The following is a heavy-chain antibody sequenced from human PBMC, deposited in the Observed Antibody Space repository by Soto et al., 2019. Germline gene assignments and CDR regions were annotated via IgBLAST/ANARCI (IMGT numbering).Heavy chain of an antibody. V-gene: IGHV3-23*01. CDR2: ISGSGGST. D-gene: IGHD2-15*01. CDR3: AKDRGNIVVVVAADPGAELI. CDR1: GFTFSSYA. J-gene: IGHJ3*02. Sequence: GGSLRLSCAASGFTFSSYAMSWVRQAPGKGLEWVSAISGSGGSTYYADSVKGRFTISRDNSKNTLYLQMNSLRAEDTAVYYCAKDRGNIVVVVAADPGAELIWGQGTMVTVSS.